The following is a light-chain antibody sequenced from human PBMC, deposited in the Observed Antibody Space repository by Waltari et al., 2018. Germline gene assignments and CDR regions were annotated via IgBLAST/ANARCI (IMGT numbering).Light chain of an antibody. CDR1: SPNIGAGFA. V-gene: IGLV1-40*01. CDR2: GNN. Sequence: QSVLTQPPSVSGAPRQRVTIPCTGSSPNIGAGFAVHWYQQLPGTAPKLLTYGNNNRPSGVPDRFSGSKSGTSASLAITGLQAEDEADYYCQSYGSDWVFGGGTKLTVL. J-gene: IGLJ3*02. CDR3: QSYGSDWV.